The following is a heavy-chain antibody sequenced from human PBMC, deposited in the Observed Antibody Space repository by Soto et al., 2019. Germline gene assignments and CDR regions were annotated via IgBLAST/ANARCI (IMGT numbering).Heavy chain of an antibody. CDR3: ARGHVEGTAMGTYYYSYMDV. CDR1: GYPFISYG. CDR2: ISAYNGNT. Sequence: QVQLVQSGAEVKKPGASVKVSCKTSGYPFISYGISWVRQAPGQGLEWMGWISAYNGNTNYAQRLQGRVTMTTDTTARTASMDLRSLRSDETAVYFCARGHVEGTAMGTYYYSYMDVWGEGTTVTVSS. V-gene: IGHV1-18*01. D-gene: IGHD5-18*01. J-gene: IGHJ6*03.